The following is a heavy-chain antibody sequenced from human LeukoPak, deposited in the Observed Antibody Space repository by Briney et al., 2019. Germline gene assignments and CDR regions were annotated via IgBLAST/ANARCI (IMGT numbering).Heavy chain of an antibody. CDR2: ISYDGSHK. J-gene: IGHJ4*02. CDR1: GFTFGEFA. D-gene: IGHD3-3*01. V-gene: IGHV3-30*04. CDR3: ARDSAYFAFWSGYLD. Sequence: GGSLRLSCVASGFTFGEFAMFWVRQAPGKGLEWVAYISYDGSHKYYAGSVKGRFTISRDQSKNTLYLQMNSLRPEDTAVYYCARDSAYFAFWSGYLDWGQGSLVTVSS.